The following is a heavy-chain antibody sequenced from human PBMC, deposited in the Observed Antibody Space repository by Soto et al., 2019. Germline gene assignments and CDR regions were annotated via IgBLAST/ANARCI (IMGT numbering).Heavy chain of an antibody. CDR3: VKGQDIVVVPTVDY. CDR1: GFTFSRYA. V-gene: IGHV3-64D*06. CDR2: ISSNGGST. Sequence: PGGSLRLSCSASGFTFSRYAMHWVLQAPGKGLEYVSAISSNGGSTYYADSVKGRFTISRDNSKNTLYLQMSSLRAEDTAVYYFVKGQDIVVVPTVDYWGQGTLVTVSS. D-gene: IGHD2-2*01. J-gene: IGHJ4*02.